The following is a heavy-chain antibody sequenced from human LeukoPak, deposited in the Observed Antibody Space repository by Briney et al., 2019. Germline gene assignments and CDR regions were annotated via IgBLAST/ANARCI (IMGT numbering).Heavy chain of an antibody. V-gene: IGHV7-4-1*02. D-gene: IGHD2-15*01. CDR2: INTNTGNP. J-gene: IGHJ6*03. CDR3: ARSTEYCSGGSCYVWGWGYYYYYYMDV. CDR1: GYTFTSYA. Sequence: ASVKVSCKASGYTFTSYAMNWVRQAPGQGLEWMGWINTNTGNPTYAQGFTGRFVFSLDTSVSTAYLQISSLKAEDTAVYYCARSTEYCSGGSCYVWGWGYYYYYYMDVWGKGTTVTVSS.